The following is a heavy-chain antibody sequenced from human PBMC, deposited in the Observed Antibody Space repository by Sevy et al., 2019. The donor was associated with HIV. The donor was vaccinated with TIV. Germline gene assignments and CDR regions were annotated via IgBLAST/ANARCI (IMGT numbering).Heavy chain of an antibody. CDR3: ARGKVLFDY. CDR1: GFTFSDYY. Sequence: GGSLRLSCAASGFTFSDYYMSWIRQAPGKGPEWVSYINNSSRFINYVDSVKGRFTISRDNAKNSLYLQMNSLRAGDTAVYYCARGKVLFDYWGQGTLVTDSS. V-gene: IGHV3-11*06. J-gene: IGHJ4*02. CDR2: INNSSRFI.